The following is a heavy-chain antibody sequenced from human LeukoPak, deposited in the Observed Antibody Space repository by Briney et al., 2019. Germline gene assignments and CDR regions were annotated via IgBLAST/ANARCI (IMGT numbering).Heavy chain of an antibody. J-gene: IGHJ3*02. CDR1: GFTFKYYA. CDR2: IDGSGDDT. CDR3: AREGNVVVVVLDAFDI. V-gene: IGHV3-23*01. D-gene: IGHD2-15*01. Sequence: GGSLRLSCAASGFTFKYYAMTWVRQAPGKGLEWVAAIDGSGDDTYYAESVKGRFTISRGNSQNTLFLQVNSLRAEDTAVYYCAREGNVVVVVLDAFDIWGQGTMVTVSS.